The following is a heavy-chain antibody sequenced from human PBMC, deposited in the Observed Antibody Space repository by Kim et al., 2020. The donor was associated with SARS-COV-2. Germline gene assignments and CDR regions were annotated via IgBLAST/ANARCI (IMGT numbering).Heavy chain of an antibody. CDR3: ARIEVFDFDY. Sequence: GSTNDTPALKGRVTISVDTSKNRFSLKLSSVTAADTAAYYCARIEVFDFDYWGQGTLVTVSS. CDR2: GST. V-gene: IGHV4-34*01. J-gene: IGHJ4*02. D-gene: IGHD2-21*01.